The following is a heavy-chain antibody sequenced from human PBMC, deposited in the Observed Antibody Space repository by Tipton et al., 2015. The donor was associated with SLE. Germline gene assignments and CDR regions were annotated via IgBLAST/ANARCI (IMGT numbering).Heavy chain of an antibody. CDR1: GGSISSSSYY. CDR3: AKDLGGYGDYHGGAY. CDR2: IYYSGST. J-gene: IGHJ4*02. Sequence: TLSLTCTVSGGSISSSSYYWGWIRQPPGKGLEWIGSIYYSGSTYYNPSLKSRVTISVDTSKNQFSLKLSSVTAADTAVYYCAKDLGGYGDYHGGAYWGQGTLVTVSS. D-gene: IGHD4-17*01. V-gene: IGHV4-39*07.